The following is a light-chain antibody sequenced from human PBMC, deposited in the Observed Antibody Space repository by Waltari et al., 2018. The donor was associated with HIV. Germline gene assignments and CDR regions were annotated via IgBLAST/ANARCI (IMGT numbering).Light chain of an antibody. CDR2: DVR. CDR3: CSYVGNFTWV. Sequence: QSALTQPRSVSGSPGQSVTISCTGTNSDVGGYNWLTWHQQHPGKVPQLMVYDVRKRPSGVPDRFSASKSDNTAYLTISGLQADDEGDYYCCSYVGNFTWVFGGGTILTVL. J-gene: IGLJ3*02. CDR1: NSDVGGYNW. V-gene: IGLV2-11*01.